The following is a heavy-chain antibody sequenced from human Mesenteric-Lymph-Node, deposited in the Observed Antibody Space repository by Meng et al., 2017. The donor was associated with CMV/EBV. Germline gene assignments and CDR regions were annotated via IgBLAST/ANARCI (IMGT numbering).Heavy chain of an antibody. D-gene: IGHD3-22*01. J-gene: IGHJ4*02. CDR3: AHNAERGYSPFDY. Sequence: FSGFSPSTRGAGVGWIRQPPGKALEWLALIYWDDDKRYSPSLESRLIITKDTSKNQVVLTMIDMDPVDTATYYCAHNAERGYSPFDYWGRGTLVTVSS. CDR1: GFSPSTRGAG. V-gene: IGHV2-5*02. CDR2: IYWDDDK.